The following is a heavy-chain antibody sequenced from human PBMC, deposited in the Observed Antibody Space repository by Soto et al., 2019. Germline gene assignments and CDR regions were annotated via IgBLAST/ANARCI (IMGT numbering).Heavy chain of an antibody. Sequence: PGGSLRLSCVASGFTFSNAWMNWVRQVPGKGLEWVGRIKNKNDRGTTDYAAPVKGRFIISRDDSKNTLDLQMNSLETEDTAVYFCTASDYPFXDYWGQGTVVTVSS. J-gene: IGHJ4*02. CDR3: TASDYPFXDY. D-gene: IGHD4-17*01. CDR1: GFTFSNAW. CDR2: IKNKNDRGTT. V-gene: IGHV3-15*07.